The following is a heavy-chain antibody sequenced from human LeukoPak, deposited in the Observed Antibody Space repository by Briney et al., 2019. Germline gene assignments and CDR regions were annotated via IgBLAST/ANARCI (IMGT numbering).Heavy chain of an antibody. Sequence: PSETLSLTCTVSGGSISSSSYYWGWIRQPPGKGLEWIGEINHSGSTNYNPSLKSRVTISVDTSKNQFSLKLSSVTAADTAVYYCARYTGDCSSTSCLGYYYYYYMDVWGKGTTVTISS. V-gene: IGHV4-39*07. CDR2: INHSGST. J-gene: IGHJ6*03. CDR3: ARYTGDCSSTSCLGYYYYYYMDV. D-gene: IGHD2-2*01. CDR1: GGSISSSSYY.